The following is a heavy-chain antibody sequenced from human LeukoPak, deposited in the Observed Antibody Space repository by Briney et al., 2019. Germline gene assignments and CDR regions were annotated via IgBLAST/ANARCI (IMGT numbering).Heavy chain of an antibody. D-gene: IGHD1-26*01. CDR3: AKDSGVSIVDLYGMDV. Sequence: PGGSLRLSCAASGFTFSSYAMNWVRQAAGRGLEWVSTISGSGGSTNYAVSVKGRFTISRDNSKNTLYLQMNSLRAEDTAVYYCAKDSGVSIVDLYGMDVWGQGTTVTGSS. CDR2: ISGSGGST. V-gene: IGHV3-23*01. J-gene: IGHJ6*02. CDR1: GFTFSSYA.